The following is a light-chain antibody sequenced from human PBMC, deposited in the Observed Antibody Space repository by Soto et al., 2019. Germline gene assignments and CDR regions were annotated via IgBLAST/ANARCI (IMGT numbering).Light chain of an antibody. Sequence: QSVLTQPPSVSGAPRQRVTMSCSGVTSNVGNNAVNWYQVLPGKAPKLIIYYDDLRPSGVSDRFSGSNSGTSASLAISGLQSEDEADYYCAAWDDSLSGVVFGGGTQLTVL. V-gene: IGLV1-36*01. J-gene: IGLJ2*01. CDR2: YDD. CDR3: AAWDDSLSGVV. CDR1: TSNVGNNA.